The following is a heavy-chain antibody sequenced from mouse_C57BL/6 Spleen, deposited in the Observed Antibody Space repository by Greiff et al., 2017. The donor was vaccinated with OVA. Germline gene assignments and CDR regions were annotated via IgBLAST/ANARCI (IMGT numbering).Heavy chain of an antibody. CDR1: GYTFTSYW. CDR3: ARGRGGKGDWYFDV. Sequence: QVQLQQPGAELVRPGSSVKLSCKASGYTFTSYWMHWVKQRPIQGLEWIGNIDPSDSETHYNQKFKDKATLTVDKSSSTAYMQLSSLTSEDSAVYYFARGRGGKGDWYFDVWGTGTTVTVSS. V-gene: IGHV1-52*01. D-gene: IGHD1-3*01. CDR2: IDPSDSET. J-gene: IGHJ1*03.